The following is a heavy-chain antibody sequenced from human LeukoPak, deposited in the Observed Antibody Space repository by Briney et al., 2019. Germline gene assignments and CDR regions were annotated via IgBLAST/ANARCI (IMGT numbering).Heavy chain of an antibody. CDR3: ARQEARDYYYEGLDY. CDR2: ISYNGGRK. D-gene: IGHD3-22*01. CDR1: GFLFNTYA. Sequence: GGSLRHSCVASGFLFNTYAIHWVRQAPGKGLEWVALISYNGGRKDYADSVKGRFTIDRDNSKNTVYLKMNSLRPDDTAIYFCARQEARDYYYEGLDYWGQGTLVTVSS. J-gene: IGHJ4*02. V-gene: IGHV3-30*04.